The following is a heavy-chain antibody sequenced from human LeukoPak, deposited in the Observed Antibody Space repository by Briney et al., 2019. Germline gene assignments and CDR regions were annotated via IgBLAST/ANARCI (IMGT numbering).Heavy chain of an antibody. CDR2: MNPNSGNT. J-gene: IGHJ4*02. V-gene: IGHV1-8*01. CDR3: ARGLRWQWLVEGAFDY. CDR1: GYTFTSYD. Sequence: ASVKVSCKASGYTFTSYDINWVRQATGQGVERMGWMNPNSGNTGYAQKFQGRVTMTRNTSISTAYTELSSLRSEDTAVYYCARGLRWQWLVEGAFDYWGQGTLVTVSS. D-gene: IGHD6-19*01.